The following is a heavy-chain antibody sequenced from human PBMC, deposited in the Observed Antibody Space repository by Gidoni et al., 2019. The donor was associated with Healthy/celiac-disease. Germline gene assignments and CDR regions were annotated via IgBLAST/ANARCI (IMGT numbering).Heavy chain of an antibody. CDR1: GGTFSRCA. D-gene: IGHD3-22*01. Sequence: QVQLVQSGAEVKKPGSSVKVSCKASGGTFSRCAISWVRQAPGQGLEWMGGIIPIFGTANYAQKFQGRVTITADESTSTAYMELSSLRSEDTAVYYCAREGIPYDSFSGWFDPWGQGTLVTVSS. J-gene: IGHJ5*02. CDR3: AREGIPYDSFSGWFDP. CDR2: IIPIFGTA. V-gene: IGHV1-69*01.